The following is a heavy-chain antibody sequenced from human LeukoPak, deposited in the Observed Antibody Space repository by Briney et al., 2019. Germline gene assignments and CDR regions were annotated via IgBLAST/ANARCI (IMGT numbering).Heavy chain of an antibody. CDR1: GGSFSGYY. J-gene: IGHJ4*02. Sequence: SETLSLTCAVYGGSFSGYYWSWIRQPPGKGLEWIGEINHSGSTNYNPSLKSRVTISVDTSKNQFSLKLSSVTAADTAVYYCARAQYYYDSSGYYNWGQGTLVTVSS. D-gene: IGHD3-22*01. CDR3: ARAQYYYDSSGYYN. V-gene: IGHV4-34*01. CDR2: INHSGST.